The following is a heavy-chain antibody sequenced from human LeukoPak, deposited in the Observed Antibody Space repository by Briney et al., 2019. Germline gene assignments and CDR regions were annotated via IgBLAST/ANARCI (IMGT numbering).Heavy chain of an antibody. CDR2: INPSNGGA. J-gene: IGHJ4*02. CDR1: GYIFTGYY. D-gene: IGHD2-2*02. Sequence: ASVKVSCKASGYIFTGYYIHWVRQAPGQGLEWMGRINPSNGGASYAQKFQGRVIMTRDTSISTAYMEVSSLRSDDTAVYYCARDRVGCSSSSCYIDYWGQGMLVTVSS. CDR3: ARDRVGCSSSSCYIDY. V-gene: IGHV1-2*06.